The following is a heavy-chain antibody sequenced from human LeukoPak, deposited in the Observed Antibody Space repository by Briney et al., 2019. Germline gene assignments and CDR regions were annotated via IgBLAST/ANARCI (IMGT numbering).Heavy chain of an antibody. Sequence: PSETLSLTCTVSGGSISSSSYYWGWIRQPPGKGLEWIGSIYYSGSTYYNPSLKSRVTISVDTSKNQFSLKLSSVTAADTAVYYCARPIGFTMIPQGGAFDIWGQGTMVTVSS. J-gene: IGHJ3*02. V-gene: IGHV4-39*01. D-gene: IGHD3-22*01. CDR3: ARPIGFTMIPQGGAFDI. CDR2: IYYSGST. CDR1: GGSISSSSYY.